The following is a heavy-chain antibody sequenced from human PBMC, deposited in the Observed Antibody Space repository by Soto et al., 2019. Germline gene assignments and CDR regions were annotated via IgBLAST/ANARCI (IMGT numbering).Heavy chain of an antibody. D-gene: IGHD2-15*01. CDR3: AIDRTVVARDGMDV. V-gene: IGHV3-30*04. CDR2: ASYDTTNK. Sequence: GGSLTLTGAASGFTFSSYEIHWVRHAPGKGLEWMALASYDTTNKYYTDSVKSRFSISRENSKKTLYLQMNSLRTEDTAVYYCAIDRTVVARDGMDVCGQGTTVTVSS. J-gene: IGHJ6*02. CDR1: GFTFSSYE.